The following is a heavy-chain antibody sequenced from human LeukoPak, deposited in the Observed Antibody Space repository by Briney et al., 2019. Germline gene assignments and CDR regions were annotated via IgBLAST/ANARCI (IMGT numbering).Heavy chain of an antibody. CDR3: ARQHDSYHYYMWTS. CDR2: LYHSDSI. CDR1: GYSISSGYY. J-gene: IGHJ6*03. D-gene: IGHD6-13*01. V-gene: IGHV4-38-2*01. Sequence: SETLSLTCAVSGYSISSGYYWIWIRQPPGKGLEWIGSLYHSDSIYYNPSLESRVTMSVDTSKNQFSLKLSFVTAADTAVYYCARQHDSYHYYMWTSGVQGRRSPSP.